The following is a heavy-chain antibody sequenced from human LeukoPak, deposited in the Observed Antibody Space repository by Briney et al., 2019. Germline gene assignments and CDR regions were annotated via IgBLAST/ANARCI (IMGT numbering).Heavy chain of an antibody. CDR3: ARGGKIAVKGQLLLLF. CDR1: GYTFTSYG. Sequence: ASVKVSCKASGYTFTSYGISWVRQAPGQGLEWMGWISAYNGNTNYAQKLQGRVTMTRDTSISTAYMELSRLRSDDTAVYYCARGGKIAVKGQLLLLFWGQGALVTVSS. CDR2: ISAYNGNT. J-gene: IGHJ4*02. V-gene: IGHV1-18*04. D-gene: IGHD2-15*01.